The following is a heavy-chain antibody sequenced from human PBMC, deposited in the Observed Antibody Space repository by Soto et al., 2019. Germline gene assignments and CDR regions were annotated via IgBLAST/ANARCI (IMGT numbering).Heavy chain of an antibody. D-gene: IGHD2-15*01. J-gene: IGHJ4*02. V-gene: IGHV1-69*01. CDR3: ARAPLLSAATLHENYFDD. CDR2: IIPIFDTT. Sequence: QVQLVQSGAEVKKPGSSLKVSCKASGGTFGNSGVSWVRQAPGQGPEWMGGIIPIFDTTNYAQKFQGRVTIYADDSTSYMELSSLRSEDTAVYYCARAPLLSAATLHENYFDDWGQGTQVTVSS. CDR1: GGTFGNSG.